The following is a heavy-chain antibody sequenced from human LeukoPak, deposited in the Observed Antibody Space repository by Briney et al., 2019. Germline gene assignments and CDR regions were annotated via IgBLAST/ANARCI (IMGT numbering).Heavy chain of an antibody. CDR3: ARERKRPYYMDV. CDR2: INPNSGGT. J-gene: IGHJ6*03. Sequence: ASVKVSCKASGYTFTGYYMHWVRQAPGQGLEWMGWINPNSGGTNYAQKFQGRVTMTRDTSISTAYMEPSRLRSDDTAVYYCARERKRPYYMDVWGKGTTVTVSS. V-gene: IGHV1-2*02. D-gene: IGHD5-24*01. CDR1: GYTFTGYY.